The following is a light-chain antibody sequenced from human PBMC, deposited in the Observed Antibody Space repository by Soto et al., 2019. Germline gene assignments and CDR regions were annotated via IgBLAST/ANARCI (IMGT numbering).Light chain of an antibody. Sequence: EIVLTQSPGTLSLSPGERVTLSCRASQSFSGNYLTWYQQKPGQAPRLFIFRASSRATGVPARFSASGSGTEFTLTISELQSEDFAVYYCQQYSKWPPWTFGPGTKVDIK. CDR3: QQYSKWPPWT. CDR1: QSFSGNY. CDR2: RAS. V-gene: IGKV3-20*01. J-gene: IGKJ1*01.